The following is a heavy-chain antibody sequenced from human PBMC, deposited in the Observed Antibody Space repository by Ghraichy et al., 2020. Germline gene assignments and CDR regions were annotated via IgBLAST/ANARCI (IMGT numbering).Heavy chain of an antibody. CDR3: ARDSHYYDSTDAFDI. CDR2: IYSGGST. Sequence: LSLTCAASGFTVSSNYMSWVRQAPGKGLEWVSVIYSGGSTYYADSVKGRFTISRDNSKNTLYLQMNSLRAEDTAVYYCARDSHYYDSTDAFDIWGQGTMVTVSS. V-gene: IGHV3-66*01. CDR1: GFTVSSNY. J-gene: IGHJ3*02. D-gene: IGHD3-22*01.